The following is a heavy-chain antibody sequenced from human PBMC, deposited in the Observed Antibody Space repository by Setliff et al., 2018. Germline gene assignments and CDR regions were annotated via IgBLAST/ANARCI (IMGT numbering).Heavy chain of an antibody. CDR2: IKSKTDGGTT. D-gene: IGHD7-27*01. V-gene: IGHV3-15*01. J-gene: IGHJ4*02. Sequence: GGSLRLSCAASGFTFSNAWMSWVRQAPGKGQEWVGRIKSKTDGGTTDYAAPVKGRFTISRDDSKNTRYLQINSLKTEDTAVYYCTTVTGWERLRSPCDCWDRGTRVTTSS. CDR3: TTVTGWERLRSPCDC. CDR1: GFTFSNAW.